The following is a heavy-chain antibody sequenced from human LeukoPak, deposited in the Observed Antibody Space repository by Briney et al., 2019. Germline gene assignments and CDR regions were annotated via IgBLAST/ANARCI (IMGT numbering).Heavy chain of an antibody. CDR3: ASLGVGGPPHV. J-gene: IGHJ6*02. V-gene: IGHV4-39*01. CDR2: IYYSGST. D-gene: IGHD3-16*01. Sequence: SETLSLTCTVSGGSISSSSYYWGWIRQPPGKGLGWIGSIYYSGSTYYNPSLKSRVTISVDTSKNQFSLKLSSVTAADTAVYYCASLGVGGPPHVWGQGTTVTVSS. CDR1: GGSISSSSYY.